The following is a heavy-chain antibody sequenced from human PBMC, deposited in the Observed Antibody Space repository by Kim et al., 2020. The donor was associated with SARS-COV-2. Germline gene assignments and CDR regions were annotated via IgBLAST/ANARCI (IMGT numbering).Heavy chain of an antibody. D-gene: IGHD5-12*01. V-gene: IGHV5-51*01. CDR1: GYNFDNHW. CDR3: ARRGDGYN. CDR2: ITPGNSAT. J-gene: IGHJ4*02. Sequence: GESLKISCQTSGYNFDNHWIGWVRQMPGKGLEWMGIITPGNSATLYSPSFQGHVTISADRSVSTAYLQWSSLKASDTAMYYCARRGDGYNWGKGTQVTVSS.